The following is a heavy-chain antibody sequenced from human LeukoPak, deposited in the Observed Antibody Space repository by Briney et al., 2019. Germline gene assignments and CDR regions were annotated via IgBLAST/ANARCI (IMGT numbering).Heavy chain of an antibody. CDR3: ARGISSSSSFDY. Sequence: PSETLSLTCAVYGGSFSGCYWSWIRQPPGKGLEWIGEINHSGSTNYNPSLKSRVTISVDTSKNQFSLKLSSVTAADTAVYYCARGISSSSSFDYGGQGTLVTVSS. V-gene: IGHV4-34*01. D-gene: IGHD6-13*01. J-gene: IGHJ4*02. CDR1: GGSFSGCY. CDR2: INHSGST.